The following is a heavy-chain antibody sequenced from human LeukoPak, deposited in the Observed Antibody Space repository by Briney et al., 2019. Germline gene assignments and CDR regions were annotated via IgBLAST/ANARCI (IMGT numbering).Heavy chain of an antibody. Sequence: GGSLRLSCSASGFTLSNAWMTWVRQAPGKGLEWVGRIKSKSDGGTTAYAAPVKGRFTISIDESINTLYLQMNSLRAEDTAVYYCARDQTTFVDYWGQGTLVTVSS. D-gene: IGHD2/OR15-2a*01. V-gene: IGHV3-15*01. CDR1: GFTLSNAW. CDR3: ARDQTTFVDY. J-gene: IGHJ4*02. CDR2: IKSKSDGGTT.